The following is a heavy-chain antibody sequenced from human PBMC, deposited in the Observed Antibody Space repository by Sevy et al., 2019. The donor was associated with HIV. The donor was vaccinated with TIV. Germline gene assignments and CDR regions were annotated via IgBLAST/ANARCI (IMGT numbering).Heavy chain of an antibody. D-gene: IGHD6-13*01. Sequence: GGSLRLSCAASGFTFSSYGMHWVRQAPGKGLEWVAFIRYDGSNKYYADSVKGRLTISRDNSKNTLYLQMNSLRAEDTAVYYCAKDLRYSSSWYGGFDYWGQGTLVTVSS. J-gene: IGHJ4*02. CDR2: IRYDGSNK. V-gene: IGHV3-30*02. CDR1: GFTFSSYG. CDR3: AKDLRYSSSWYGGFDY.